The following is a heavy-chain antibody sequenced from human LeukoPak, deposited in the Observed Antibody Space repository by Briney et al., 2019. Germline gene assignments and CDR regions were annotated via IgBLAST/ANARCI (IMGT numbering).Heavy chain of an antibody. CDR1: GGSITTNNYY. Sequence: SETLSLTCTVSGGSITTNNYYWGWIRQPPGTGLEWIGMISYSGSTYYNPSLKSRVTISRETSKNQFSLKVRSVTAADTAFYYGAGRRPNYAFDIWGQGTMVTVSS. J-gene: IGHJ3*02. CDR2: ISYSGST. V-gene: IGHV4-39*01. CDR3: AGRRPNYAFDI. D-gene: IGHD6-6*01.